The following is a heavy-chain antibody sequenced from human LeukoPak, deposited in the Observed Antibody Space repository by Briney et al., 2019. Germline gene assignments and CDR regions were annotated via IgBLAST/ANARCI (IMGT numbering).Heavy chain of an antibody. J-gene: IGHJ3*02. V-gene: IGHV4-39*01. CDR1: GGSISSYY. CDR2: IYYSGST. CDR3: ARHPAAFDI. Sequence: SETLSLTCTVSGGSISSYYWSWIRQPPGKGLEWIGSIYYSGSTYYNPSLKSRVTISVDTSKNQFSLKLSSVTAADTAVYYCARHPAAFDIWGQGTMVTVSS.